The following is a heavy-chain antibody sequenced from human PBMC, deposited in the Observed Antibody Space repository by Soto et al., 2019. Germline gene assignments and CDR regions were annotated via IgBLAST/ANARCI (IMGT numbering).Heavy chain of an antibody. D-gene: IGHD3-10*01. Sequence: GGSLRLSCAASGFTFSSYAMSWVRQAPGKGLEWVSSVSAGGDMTYYSDSVKGRFTISRDNSNDALFLQMNSLRIEDTALYYCARGDRGGSGSPASYYYSGLDVWGQGTTVTVSS. J-gene: IGHJ6*02. CDR3: ARGDRGGSGSPASYYYSGLDV. V-gene: IGHV3-23*01. CDR2: VSAGGDMT. CDR1: GFTFSSYA.